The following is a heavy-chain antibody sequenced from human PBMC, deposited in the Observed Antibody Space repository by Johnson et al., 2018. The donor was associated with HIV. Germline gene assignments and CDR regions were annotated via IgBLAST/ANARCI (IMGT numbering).Heavy chain of an antibody. Sequence: VQLVESGGGLVQPGGSLRLSCAASGFTFSSSAMHWVRQAPGKGLEYVSALNSNGGSTFYANSVKGRFTISRDNSRNTLFLQMGSLGAEDTAVYYCAREGWQLVPLRGAFDIWGQGTMVTVSS. CDR1: GFTFSSSA. V-gene: IGHV3-64*01. CDR2: LNSNGGST. CDR3: AREGWQLVPLRGAFDI. D-gene: IGHD6-6*01. J-gene: IGHJ3*02.